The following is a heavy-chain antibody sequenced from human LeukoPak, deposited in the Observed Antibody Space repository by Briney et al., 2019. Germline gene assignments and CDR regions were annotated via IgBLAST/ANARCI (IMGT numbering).Heavy chain of an antibody. CDR3: ARQGPGRRVFDY. Sequence: PSETLSLTCTVSGGSISSSSYYWGWIRQPPGKGLEWIGSIYYSGSTYYNPSLKSRVTISVDTSKNQFSLKLSSVTAADTAVYYCARQGPGRRVFDYWGQGTLVTVSS. CDR2: IYYSGST. CDR1: GGSISSSSYY. V-gene: IGHV4-39*01. D-gene: IGHD2-2*01. J-gene: IGHJ4*02.